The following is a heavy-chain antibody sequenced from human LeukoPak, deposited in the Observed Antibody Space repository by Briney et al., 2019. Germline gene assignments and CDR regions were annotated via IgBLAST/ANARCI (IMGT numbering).Heavy chain of an antibody. CDR2: ISAYNGNT. CDR1: GYTFTSYG. J-gene: IGHJ4*02. D-gene: IGHD3-10*01. Sequence: VASVKVSCKASGYTFTSYGISWVRQAPGQGLEWIGWISAYNGNTNYAQKLQGRVTMTTDTSTSTAYMELRSLRSDDTAVYYCARTSVRYYGSGSLGIGAYYFDYWGQGTLVTVSS. CDR3: ARTSVRYYGSGSLGIGAYYFDY. V-gene: IGHV1-18*01.